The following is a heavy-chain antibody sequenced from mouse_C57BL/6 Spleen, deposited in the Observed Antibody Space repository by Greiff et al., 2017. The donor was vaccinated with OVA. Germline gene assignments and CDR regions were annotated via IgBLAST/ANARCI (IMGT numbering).Heavy chain of an antibody. CDR3: ARSREYDGGWFAY. CDR1: GFNIKDYY. Sequence: EVQLVESGAELVKPGASVKLSCTASGFNIKDYYMPWVKQRTEQGLEWIGRIDPEDGETKYAPKFQGKATITADTSTNTAYLQLSSLTSEDADVYYCARSREYDGGWFAYWGKGTLVTVAA. D-gene: IGHD2-14*01. J-gene: IGHJ3*01. V-gene: IGHV14-2*01. CDR2: IDPEDGET.